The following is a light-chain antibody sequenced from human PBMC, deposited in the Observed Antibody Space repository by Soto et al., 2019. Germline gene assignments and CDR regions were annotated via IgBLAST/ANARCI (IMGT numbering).Light chain of an antibody. CDR2: EVS. CDR3: CSYAGSSTSLNRV. CDR1: SSDVGSYNL. J-gene: IGLJ3*02. Sequence: QSALTQPASVSGSPGQSITISCTGTSSDVGSYNLVSWYQQHPGKAPKLMIYEVSKRPSGVSNRFSGSKSGNTASLTISGLQAEDEADYYCCSYAGSSTSLNRVFGGGTKLTVL. V-gene: IGLV2-23*02.